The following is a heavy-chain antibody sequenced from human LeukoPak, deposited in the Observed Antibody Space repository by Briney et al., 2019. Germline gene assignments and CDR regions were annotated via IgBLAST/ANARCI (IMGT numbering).Heavy chain of an antibody. CDR3: ARMASGWFHPHYYYMDV. Sequence: ASVKVSCKASGGTFSSYAISWVRQAPGQGLEWMGGIIPIFGTANYAQKFQGRVTITTDESTSTAYMELSSLRSEDTAVYYCARMASGWFHPHYYYMDVWGKGTTVTVSS. CDR1: GGTFSSYA. D-gene: IGHD6-19*01. CDR2: IIPIFGTA. J-gene: IGHJ6*03. V-gene: IGHV1-69*05.